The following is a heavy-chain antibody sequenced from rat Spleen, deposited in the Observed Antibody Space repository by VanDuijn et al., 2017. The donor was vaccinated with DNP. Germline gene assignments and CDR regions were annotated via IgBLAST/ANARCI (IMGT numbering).Heavy chain of an antibody. V-gene: IGHV5S11*01. D-gene: IGHD1-5*01. CDR3: ARHGEVHLRYAMDA. CDR1: GFTFSAYY. Sequence: EVQLVESGGGLVQPGRSLKLSCAASGFTFSAYYMAWVRQAPAKGLEWVAYIGSPAYAPYYTDSVKGRFAISRDNAKSPLYLQMDSLRSEETATYYCARHGEVHLRYAMDAWGQGTSVTVSS. J-gene: IGHJ4*01. CDR2: IGSPAYAP.